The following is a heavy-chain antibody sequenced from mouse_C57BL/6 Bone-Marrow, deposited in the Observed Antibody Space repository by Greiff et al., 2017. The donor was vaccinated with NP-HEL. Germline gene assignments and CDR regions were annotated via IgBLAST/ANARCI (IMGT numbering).Heavy chain of an antibody. V-gene: IGHV1-69*01. CDR1: GYTFTSYW. CDR2: IDPSDSYT. CDR3: ARSASTVVAPYFDY. J-gene: IGHJ2*01. D-gene: IGHD1-1*01. Sequence: VQLQESGAELVMPGASVKLSCKASGYTFTSYWMHWVKQRPGQGLEWIGEIDPSDSYTNYNQKFKGKSTLTVDKSSSTAYMQLSSLTSEDSAVYYCARSASTVVAPYFDYWGQGTTLTVSS.